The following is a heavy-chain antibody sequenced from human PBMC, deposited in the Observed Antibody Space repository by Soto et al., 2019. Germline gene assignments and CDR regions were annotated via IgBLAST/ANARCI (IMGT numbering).Heavy chain of an antibody. CDR2: ISYDGNNK. CDR3: AKVGSGSYGSAFDM. V-gene: IGHV3-30*18. J-gene: IGHJ3*02. Sequence: GGSLRLSCAASAFTFSKYGMHWVRQAPGKGLEWVAVISYDGNNKYYADSVKGRFTISRDNSKNTLYLQMNSLRVEDTAAYHCAKVGSGSYGSAFDMWGQGTMVTVSS. CDR1: AFTFSKYG. D-gene: IGHD3-10*01.